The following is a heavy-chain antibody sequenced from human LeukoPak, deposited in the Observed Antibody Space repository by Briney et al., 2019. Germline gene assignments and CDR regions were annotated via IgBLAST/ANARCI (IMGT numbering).Heavy chain of an antibody. CDR3: ARGFGIVVVPAAIRRNWFDP. CDR1: GGSISSSSYY. V-gene: IGHV4-39*07. Sequence: SETLSLTCTVSGGSISSSSYYWGWIRQPPGKGLEWNGSIYSRGSTYYNPSLKSRVTISVDTSKNQFSLKLSSVTAADTAVYYCARGFGIVVVPAAIRRNWFDPWGQGTLVTVSS. CDR2: IYSRGST. D-gene: IGHD2-2*01. J-gene: IGHJ5*02.